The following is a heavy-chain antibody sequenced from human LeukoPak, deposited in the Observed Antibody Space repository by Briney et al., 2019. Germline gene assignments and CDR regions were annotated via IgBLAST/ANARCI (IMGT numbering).Heavy chain of an antibody. V-gene: IGHV4-39*01. CDR2: IYYSGST. Sequence: PSETLSLTCTVSGGSISSSSFYWGWIRQPPGKGLEWIRSIYYSGSTYYNPSLESRVTISVDTSKNQFSLNLNSVTAADTALYYCARHGGSSGWYHFDYWGQGTLVTVSS. J-gene: IGHJ4*02. CDR1: GGSISSSSFY. CDR3: ARHGGSSGWYHFDY. D-gene: IGHD6-13*01.